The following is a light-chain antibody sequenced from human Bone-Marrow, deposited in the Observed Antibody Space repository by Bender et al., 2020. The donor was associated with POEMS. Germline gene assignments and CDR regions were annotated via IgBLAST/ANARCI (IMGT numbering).Light chain of an antibody. Sequence: SVLTQPPSASGTPGQRVTISCSGSTSNIGSNTVNWYQQLPGAAPKVLIYGTNQRPSGVPDRFSGSRSGTSASLAISGLQSEDEAAYFCQSYDSDLNGWVFGGGTKLTVL. CDR3: QSYDSDLNGWV. J-gene: IGLJ3*02. CDR2: GTN. V-gene: IGLV1-44*01. CDR1: TSNIGSNT.